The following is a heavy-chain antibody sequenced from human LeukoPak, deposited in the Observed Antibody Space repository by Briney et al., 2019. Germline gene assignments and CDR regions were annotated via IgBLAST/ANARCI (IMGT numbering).Heavy chain of an antibody. Sequence: GESLQISCKTSGYSFTTYWIGWVRQMPGTGLEWVGAIYPDDSDTRYSPSFQGQVVISADRSIRTAYLQWDTLKTSDTAMYYCVRQRGASGTINHFDPWGQGTLVTVSS. J-gene: IGHJ5*02. V-gene: IGHV5-51*01. CDR1: GYSFTTYW. CDR3: VRQRGASGTINHFDP. CDR2: IYPDDSDT. D-gene: IGHD3-10*01.